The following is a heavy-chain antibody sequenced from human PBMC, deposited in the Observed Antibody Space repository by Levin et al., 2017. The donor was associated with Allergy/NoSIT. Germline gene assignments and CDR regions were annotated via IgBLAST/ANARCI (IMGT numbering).Heavy chain of an antibody. V-gene: IGHV3-48*01. CDR3: ARDWGVGAPRVSYFDY. CDR2: ISSSSSTI. D-gene: IGHD1-26*01. CDR1: GFTFSSYS. J-gene: IGHJ4*02. Sequence: GGSLRLSCAASGFTFSSYSMNWVRQAPGKGLEWVSYISSSSSTIYYADSVKGRFTISRDNAKNSLYLQMNSLRAEDTAVYYCARDWGVGAPRVSYFDYWGQGTLVTVSS.